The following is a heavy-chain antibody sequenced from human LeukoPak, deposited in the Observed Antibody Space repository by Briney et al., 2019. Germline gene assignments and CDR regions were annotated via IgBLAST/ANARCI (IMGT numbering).Heavy chain of an antibody. Sequence: PGGSLRLSCAASGFTFNSYAMSWVRQAPEKGLEWVATISGSGGGTYYADSVKGRFTISRDDSKNTLYLQMNSLRAEDTAVYYCARAAPPYSSGWDDYYGMDVWGQGTTVTVSS. V-gene: IGHV3-23*01. CDR1: GFTFNSYA. CDR2: ISGSGGGT. J-gene: IGHJ6*02. CDR3: ARAAPPYSSGWDDYYGMDV. D-gene: IGHD6-19*01.